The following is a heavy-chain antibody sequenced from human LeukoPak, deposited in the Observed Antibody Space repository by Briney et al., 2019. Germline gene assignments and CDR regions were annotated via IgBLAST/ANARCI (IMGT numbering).Heavy chain of an antibody. V-gene: IGHV4-59*02. CDR2: LYYSGST. CDR3: ARIIAGRLDF. Sequence: KPSETLSLTCTVSGDSVSRVSWSWIRQAPGKGLEWIGDLYYSGSTNYDPSLKSRVTISLDTSKNQFSLKLTSVTAADTAVYYCARIIAGRLDFWGQGTLVTVSS. J-gene: IGHJ4*02. CDR1: GDSVSRVS. D-gene: IGHD6-6*01.